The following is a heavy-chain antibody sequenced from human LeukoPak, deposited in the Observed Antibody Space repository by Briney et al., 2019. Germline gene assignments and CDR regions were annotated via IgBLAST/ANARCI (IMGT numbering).Heavy chain of an antibody. CDR3: ARDVNGLSSTWYEY. D-gene: IGHD6-13*01. CDR1: GFTFSSYS. V-gene: IGHV3-48*01. CDR2: ITGSSTTI. Sequence: GGSLRLSCAASGFTFSSYSMNWVRQAPGKGLEWVSYITGSSTTIYYADSVKGRFTISRDNAKNSLYLQMNSLRAEDTALYYCARDVNGLSSTWYEYWGQGTLVTVSS. J-gene: IGHJ4*02.